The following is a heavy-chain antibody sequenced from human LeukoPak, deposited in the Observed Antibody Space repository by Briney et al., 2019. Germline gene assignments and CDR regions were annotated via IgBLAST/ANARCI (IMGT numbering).Heavy chain of an antibody. Sequence: GGSLRLSCAASGFTFSSYAMSWVRQAPGKGLEWVSGISSSGSNTYHADSVKGRFTISRDNSKNTLYLQMNSLRAEDTAVYYCAKDLHAFTRSFYYGMDVWGQGTTVTVSS. CDR3: AKDLHAFTRSFYYGMDV. CDR1: GFTFSSYA. V-gene: IGHV3-23*01. CDR2: ISSSGSNT. J-gene: IGHJ6*02.